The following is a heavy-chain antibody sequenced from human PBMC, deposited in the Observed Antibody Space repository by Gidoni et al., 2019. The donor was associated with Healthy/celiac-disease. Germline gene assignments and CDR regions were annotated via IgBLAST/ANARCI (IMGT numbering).Heavy chain of an antibody. CDR3: AKEGDSYGPYYFDY. D-gene: IGHD5-18*01. Sequence: EVQLFESGGGLVQPGGSLRLSCAASGFTFSSYAMIWVRQAPGKGLAWVEDISGSGGSTYYADSVKGRCTISRDNSKNTLYLQMNSLRAEDTAVYYCAKEGDSYGPYYFDYWGQGTLVTVSS. CDR2: ISGSGGST. V-gene: IGHV3-23*01. J-gene: IGHJ4*02. CDR1: GFTFSSYA.